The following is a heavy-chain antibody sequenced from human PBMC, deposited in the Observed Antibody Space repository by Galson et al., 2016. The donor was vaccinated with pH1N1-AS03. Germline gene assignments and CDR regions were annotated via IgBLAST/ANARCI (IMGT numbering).Heavy chain of an antibody. D-gene: IGHD3-3*01. J-gene: IGHJ4*02. CDR3: ARFTMGAFDY. CDR2: IYTSGST. V-gene: IGHV4-61*02. Sequence: TLSLTCTVSGASISSGSYYWSWIRQPAGKGLECIGRIYTSGSTYYNPSLKSLVTISVDTSKNQFSLKLSSLTAADTAMYYCARFTMGAFDYWGQGTLVTVSS. CDR1: GASISSGSYY.